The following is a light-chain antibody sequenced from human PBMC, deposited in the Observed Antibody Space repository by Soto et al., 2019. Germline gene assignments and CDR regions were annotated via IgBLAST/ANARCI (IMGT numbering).Light chain of an antibody. V-gene: IGLV2-14*01. CDR1: SSDVGAYNF. CDR2: EVT. CDR3: SSYTSSNTPYV. Sequence: QSVLTQPSSLSGSPGQSITISCTGSSSDVGAYNFVSRYQHHPGKAPKLILYEVTTHPSGVPSRFSGSKSGNTASLTISGLQADDEANYYCSSYTSSNTPYVFGTGTKVTVL. J-gene: IGLJ1*01.